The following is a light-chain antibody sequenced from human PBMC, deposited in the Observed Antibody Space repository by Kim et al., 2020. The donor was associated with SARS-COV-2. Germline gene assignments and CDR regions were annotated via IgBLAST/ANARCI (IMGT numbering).Light chain of an antibody. J-gene: IGLJ1*01. CDR3: QSYDSSLTGYA. Sequence: VSISCGGRSSNIGAGYAVHWYQQLPGTAPKRLIFDNTKRPSGVPDRFSGSKSGTSASLAITGLQPEDEADYYCQSYDSSLTGYAFGTGTKVTVL. CDR1: SSNIGAGYA. CDR2: DNT. V-gene: IGLV1-40*01.